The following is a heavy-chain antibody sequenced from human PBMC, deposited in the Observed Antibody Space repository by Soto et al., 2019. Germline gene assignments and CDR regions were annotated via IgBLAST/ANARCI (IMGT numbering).Heavy chain of an antibody. D-gene: IGHD6-19*01. J-gene: IGHJ5*02. CDR3: ARVVGGIPVAGSWNWFDP. V-gene: IGHV1-18*04. CDR1: GYTFTSYA. Sequence: ASVKVSCKASGYTFTSYALSWVRHAPGQGLEWMGWISTYNGNTNYAQNLQGRVTMTTDISTNTAYMELRSLRSGDTAVYYCARVVGGIPVAGSWNWFDPWGQGTLVTVSS. CDR2: ISTYNGNT.